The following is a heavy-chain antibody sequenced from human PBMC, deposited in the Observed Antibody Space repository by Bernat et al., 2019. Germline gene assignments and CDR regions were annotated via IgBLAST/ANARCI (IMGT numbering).Heavy chain of an antibody. CDR1: GGSFSGYY. V-gene: IGHV4-34*01. CDR2: INHSGST. Sequence: QVQLEQWGAGLLKPSETLSLTCAVYGGSFSGYYWSWIRQPPGKGLEWIGEINHSGSTNYNPSLKSRVTISVDTSKNQFSLKLSSVPAADTAVYYCARGYCSGGSCYEGVDSYCFDYWGQGTLVTVSS. CDR3: ARGYCSGGSCYEGVDSYCFDY. J-gene: IGHJ4*02. D-gene: IGHD2-15*01.